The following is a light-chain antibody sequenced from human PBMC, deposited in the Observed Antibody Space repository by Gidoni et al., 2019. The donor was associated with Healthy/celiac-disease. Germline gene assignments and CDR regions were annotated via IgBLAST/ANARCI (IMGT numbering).Light chain of an antibody. CDR2: AVS. J-gene: IGLJ3*02. Sequence: QSALTQPPSASGSPGQSVTISCTGTSSDVGGYNYVSWYQQPPGNAPKLMIYAVSKRPSGVPDRFSGSKSGNMASLTVSGLQAEDEADYYCSSYAGSNNWVFGGGTKLTVL. CDR3: SSYAGSNNWV. CDR1: SSDVGGYNY. V-gene: IGLV2-8*01.